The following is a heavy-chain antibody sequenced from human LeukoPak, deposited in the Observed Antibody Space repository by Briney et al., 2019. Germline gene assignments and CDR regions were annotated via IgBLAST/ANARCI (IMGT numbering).Heavy chain of an antibody. CDR1: GGSISSSSYY. CDR2: IYYSGST. CDR3: AGSRGVAARVDY. Sequence: SETLSLTCTVSGGSISSSSYYWGWIRQPPGKGLEWIGSIYYSGSTYYNPSLKSRVTMSVDTSKNQFSLKLSSVTAADTAVYYCAGSRGVAARVDYWGQGTLVTVSS. J-gene: IGHJ4*02. D-gene: IGHD2-15*01. V-gene: IGHV4-39*07.